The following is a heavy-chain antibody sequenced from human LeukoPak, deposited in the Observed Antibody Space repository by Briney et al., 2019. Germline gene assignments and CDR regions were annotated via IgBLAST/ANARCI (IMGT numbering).Heavy chain of an antibody. CDR1: GGSISSYY. J-gene: IGHJ5*02. V-gene: IGHV4-59*01. D-gene: IGHD3-10*01. CDR3: ARSKVTMVRGEDYNWFDP. CDR2: IYYSGST. Sequence: SETLSLTCTVSGGSISSYYWSWIRQPPGKGLEWIGYIYYSGSTNYNPSLKSRVTISVDTSKNQFPLKLNSVTAADTAVYYCARSKVTMVRGEDYNWFDPWGQGTLVTVSS.